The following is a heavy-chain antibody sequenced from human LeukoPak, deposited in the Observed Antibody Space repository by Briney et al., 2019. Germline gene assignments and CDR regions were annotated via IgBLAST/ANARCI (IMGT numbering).Heavy chain of an antibody. CDR1: GFTFGDYA. Sequence: PGGSLRLSCTASGFTFGDYAMSWVRQAPGKGLEWVGFIRSKAYGGTTEYAASVKGRFTISRDGSKSIAYLQMNSLKTEDTAVYYCAREGVGATRDAFDIWGQGTMVTVSS. V-gene: IGHV3-49*04. D-gene: IGHD1-26*01. CDR2: IRSKAYGGTT. CDR3: AREGVGATRDAFDI. J-gene: IGHJ3*02.